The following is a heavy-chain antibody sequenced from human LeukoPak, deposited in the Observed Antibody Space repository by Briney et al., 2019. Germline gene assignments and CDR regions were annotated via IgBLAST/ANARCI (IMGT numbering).Heavy chain of an antibody. Sequence: GGSLRLSCAASGFTFSSYAMHWVRQAPGKGLEWVAVISYDGSNNYYADSVKGRFTISRDNSKNTLYLQMNSLRAEDTAVYYCARAGTNGDSTLLIDYWGQGTLVTVSS. CDR1: GFTFSSYA. CDR3: ARAGTNGDSTLLIDY. V-gene: IGHV3-30-3*01. J-gene: IGHJ4*02. D-gene: IGHD4-17*01. CDR2: ISYDGSNN.